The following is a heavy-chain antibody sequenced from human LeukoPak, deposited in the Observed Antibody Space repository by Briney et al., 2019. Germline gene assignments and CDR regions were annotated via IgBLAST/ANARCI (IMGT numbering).Heavy chain of an antibody. J-gene: IGHJ4*02. CDR2: ITPSGRGA. CDR3: ARQDEAGYYFDY. Sequence: ASVKVSCKASGDTFTDHYVQWVRQAPGQGLEWMGWITPSGRGANSAQKFQGRLTLSRDTSISTVYMELTRLTSDDTAIYCCARQDEAGYYFDYWGQGTLVTVSS. V-gene: IGHV1-2*02. CDR1: GDTFTDHY.